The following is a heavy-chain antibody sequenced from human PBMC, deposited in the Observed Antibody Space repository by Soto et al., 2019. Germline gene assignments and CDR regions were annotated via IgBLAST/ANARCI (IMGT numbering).Heavy chain of an antibody. J-gene: IGHJ1*01. CDR1: GGSLTSYP. Sequence: QMEQSGAEVMKPGSSVKVSCKPSGGSLTSYPMAGLRQAPGQGFEWMGGIIPIHGTTEYAQKFQGRVTITADESTNRATLELPGLTSEDTAVYYCARGWGLVSWGQGTLVIVSS. CDR2: IIPIHGTT. V-gene: IGHV1-69*01. D-gene: IGHD3-16*01. CDR3: ARGWGLVS.